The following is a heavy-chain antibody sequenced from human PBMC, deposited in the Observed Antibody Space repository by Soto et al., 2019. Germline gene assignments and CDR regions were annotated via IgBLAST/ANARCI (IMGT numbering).Heavy chain of an antibody. CDR1: GGSISSGGYY. V-gene: IGHV4-31*03. CDR3: ARGDIVVVPAARANWFDP. D-gene: IGHD2-2*01. CDR2: IYYSGST. Sequence: SETLSLTCTVSGGSISSGGYYWSWIRQHPGKGLEWIGYIYYSGSTYYNPSLKSRVTISVDTSKNQFSLKLSSVTAADTAVYYCARGDIVVVPAARANWFDPWGQGILVTVSS. J-gene: IGHJ5*02.